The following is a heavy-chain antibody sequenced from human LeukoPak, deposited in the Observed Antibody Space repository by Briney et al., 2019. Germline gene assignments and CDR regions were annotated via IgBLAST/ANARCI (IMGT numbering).Heavy chain of an antibody. D-gene: IGHD3-9*01. V-gene: IGHV3-30-3*01. CDR2: ISYDGSNK. CDR1: GFTFSSYA. J-gene: IGHJ4*02. CDR3: ARGVRVLRYFDWFYYFDY. Sequence: GGSLRLSCAASGFTFSSYAMHWVRQAPGKGLEWVAVISYDGSNKYYADSVKGRFTISRDNSKNTLYLQMNSLRAEDTAVYYCARGVRVLRYFDWFYYFDYWGQGTLVTVSS.